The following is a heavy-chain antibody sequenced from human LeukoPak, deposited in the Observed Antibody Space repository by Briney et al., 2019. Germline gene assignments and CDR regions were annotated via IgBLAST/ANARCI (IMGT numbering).Heavy chain of an antibody. CDR1: GGTFSSYA. J-gene: IGHJ4*02. D-gene: IGHD3-22*01. CDR3: ARVFSESFYYDSSGPFDY. V-gene: IGHV1-3*01. Sequence: GASVKVSCKASGGTFSSYAISWVRQAPGQRLEWMGWINAGNGNTKYSQKFQGRVTITRDTSASTAYMELSSLRSEDTAVYYRARVFSESFYYDSSGPFDYWGQGTLVTVSS. CDR2: INAGNGNT.